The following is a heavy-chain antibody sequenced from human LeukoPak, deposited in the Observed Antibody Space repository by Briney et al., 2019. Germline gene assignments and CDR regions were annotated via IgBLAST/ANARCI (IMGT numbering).Heavy chain of an antibody. CDR1: GFTFSSYA. Sequence: GGSLRLSCAASGFTFSSYAMSWVRQAPGKGLEWVSAISGSGGSTYYADSVKGRFTISRDNSKNTLYLQMNSLRAEDTAVYYCAKVFVRGVITLNYYYGMDVWGQGTTVTVSS. CDR3: AKVFVRGVITLNYYYGMDV. J-gene: IGHJ6*02. CDR2: ISGSGGST. D-gene: IGHD3-10*02. V-gene: IGHV3-23*01.